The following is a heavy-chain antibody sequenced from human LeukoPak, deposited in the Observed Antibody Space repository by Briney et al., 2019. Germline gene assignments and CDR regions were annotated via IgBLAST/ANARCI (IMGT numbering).Heavy chain of an antibody. CDR3: ARDSNQDFI. CDR2: IYYSGST. Sequence: SETLSLTCTVSGGSISSSSYYWGWIRQHPGKGLEWIGYIYYSGSTYYNPSLKSRVTISVDTSKNQFSLKLSSVTAADTAVYYCARDSNQDFIWGQGTMVTVSS. D-gene: IGHD2-15*01. CDR1: GGSISSSSYY. V-gene: IGHV4-31*03. J-gene: IGHJ3*02.